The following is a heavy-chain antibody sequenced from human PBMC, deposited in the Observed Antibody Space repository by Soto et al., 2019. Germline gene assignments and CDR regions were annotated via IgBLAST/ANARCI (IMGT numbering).Heavy chain of an antibody. Sequence: QVQLVESGGGMVQPGKSLRLSCAASGFTFNLFAMHWVRQAPGKGLEWVAVASKDAFATYYAGSVEGRFTISRDNSKNTLYLHMNNLRPDDTALYYCARGNMDVWGHGTAVVVCS. CDR3: ARGNMDV. CDR1: GFTFNLFA. CDR2: ASKDAFAT. V-gene: IGHV3-30-3*01. D-gene: IGHD1-1*01. J-gene: IGHJ6*02.